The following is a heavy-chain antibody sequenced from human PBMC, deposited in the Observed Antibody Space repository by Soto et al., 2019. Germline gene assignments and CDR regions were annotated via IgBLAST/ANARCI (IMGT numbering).Heavy chain of an antibody. V-gene: IGHV3-30-3*01. CDR3: AREDPFRLILDY. D-gene: IGHD2-21*01. Sequence: QVQLVESGGGVVQPGRSLRLSCAASGFTFSSNAMHWVRQAPGKGLEWVAVISYDGSNKYYADSVKGRFTISRDNSKNTLYLQMNSLRAEDTAVYYCAREDPFRLILDYWGQGTLVTVSS. J-gene: IGHJ4*02. CDR1: GFTFSSNA. CDR2: ISYDGSNK.